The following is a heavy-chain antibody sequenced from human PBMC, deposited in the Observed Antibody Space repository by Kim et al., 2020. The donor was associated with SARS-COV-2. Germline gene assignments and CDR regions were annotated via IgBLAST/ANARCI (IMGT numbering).Heavy chain of an antibody. Sequence: ETLSLTCTVSGGSISSYYWSWIRQPPGKGLEWIGYIYYSGSTNYNPSLKSRVTISVDTSKNQFSLKLSSVTAADTAVYYCASSPWGYYGSGSYYTNWFDPWGQGTLVTVYS. V-gene: IGHV4-59*08. CDR2: IYYSGST. CDR1: GGSISSYY. CDR3: ASSPWGYYGSGSYYTNWFDP. D-gene: IGHD3-10*01. J-gene: IGHJ5*02.